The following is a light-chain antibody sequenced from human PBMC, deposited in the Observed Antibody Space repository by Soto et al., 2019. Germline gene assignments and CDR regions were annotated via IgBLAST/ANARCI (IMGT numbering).Light chain of an antibody. J-gene: IGKJ2*01. Sequence: EIVMTQSPATLSVSPGERATLSCRASQSVSSNLAWYQQKPGQAPRLLIYGASTRATGIPARFSGNGSGTEFTLTISSLQSEDFAVYYCQQYNNWLRNTFGQGTKVDNK. CDR3: QQYNNWLRNT. V-gene: IGKV3-15*01. CDR2: GAS. CDR1: QSVSSN.